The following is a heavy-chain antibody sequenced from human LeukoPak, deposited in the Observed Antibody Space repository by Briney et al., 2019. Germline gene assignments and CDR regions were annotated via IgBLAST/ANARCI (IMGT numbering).Heavy chain of an antibody. D-gene: IGHD3-9*01. V-gene: IGHV3-23*01. CDR1: GFTFSSYA. CDR2: TSGSGFNR. J-gene: IGHJ3*02. Sequence: GGSLRLSCAASGFTFSSYAMSWVRQAPGKGLQWVSGTSGSGFNRYYADSVKGRFTITRDNSKNTLYLQMNSLRAEDTAVYYCAKDQRYFDWPTGRPDAFDIWGQGTMVTVSS. CDR3: AKDQRYFDWPTGRPDAFDI.